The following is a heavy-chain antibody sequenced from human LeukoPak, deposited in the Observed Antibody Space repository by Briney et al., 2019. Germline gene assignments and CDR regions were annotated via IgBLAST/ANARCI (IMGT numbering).Heavy chain of an antibody. Sequence: SETLSLTCTVSGGSISSSSYYWGWIRQPPGKGLEWIGSIYYSGSTYYNPSLKSRVTISVDTSKNQFSLKLSSVTAADTAVYFCARGPYSYDSSGAFDIRGQGTMVTVSS. V-gene: IGHV4-39*07. CDR3: ARGPYSYDSSGAFDI. J-gene: IGHJ3*02. CDR2: IYYSGST. D-gene: IGHD3-22*01. CDR1: GGSISSSSYY.